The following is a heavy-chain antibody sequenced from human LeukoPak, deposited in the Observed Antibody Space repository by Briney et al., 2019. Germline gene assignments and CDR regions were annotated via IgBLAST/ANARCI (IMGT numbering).Heavy chain of an antibody. V-gene: IGHV3-9*01. CDR1: GFTFDDYA. CDR2: ISWNSDTV. J-gene: IGHJ6*02. CDR3: AKGFIAISPGNGGRIAARLEGNYYGMDV. Sequence: GRSLRLSCAASGFTFDDYAMHWVRQAPGKGLEWVSAISWNSDTVHYADSVKGRFTISRDNAKNSLYLQMNSLRAEDTALYYCAKGFIAISPGNGGRIAARLEGNYYGMDVWGQGTTVTVSS. D-gene: IGHD6-6*01.